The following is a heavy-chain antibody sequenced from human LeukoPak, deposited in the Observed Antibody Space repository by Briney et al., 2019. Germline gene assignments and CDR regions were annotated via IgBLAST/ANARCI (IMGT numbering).Heavy chain of an antibody. D-gene: IGHD1-14*01. J-gene: IGHJ4*02. V-gene: IGHV3-21*05. CDR3: ARGRGLGSATPGTIDY. CDR1: GFTFSSYE. Sequence: GGSLRLSCAASGFTFSSYEMNWVRQAPGKGLEWVSYISSSGSYIYYADSVKGRFTISRDNAKNSLYLQMNSLRAEDTAVYYCARGRGLGSATPGTIDYWGQGTLVTVSS. CDR2: ISSSGSYI.